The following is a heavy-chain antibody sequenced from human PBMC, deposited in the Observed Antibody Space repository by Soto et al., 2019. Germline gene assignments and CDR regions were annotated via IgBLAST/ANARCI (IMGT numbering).Heavy chain of an antibody. D-gene: IGHD1-26*01. CDR1: GFTFSSYW. CDR3: ERGGGSYGGD. J-gene: IGHJ4*02. Sequence: EVQLVESGGGLVQPGGSLRLSCAASGFTFSSYWMHWVRQAPGKGLVWVSRINSDGSNTNYADSVKGRFTVSRDNAKNTLYLKMNSLRAEETAGHYGERGGGSYGGDWGQGTLVTVSS. CDR2: INSDGSNT. V-gene: IGHV3-74*01.